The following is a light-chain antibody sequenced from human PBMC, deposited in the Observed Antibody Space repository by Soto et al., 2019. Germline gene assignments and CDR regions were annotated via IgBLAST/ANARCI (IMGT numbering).Light chain of an antibody. Sequence: IVLTQSPNALSLSPRERATLSCRASQTVSSYLLWYQQKPGQAPRLLIYDASNRATGVPARFTGSGSETDFTLTISSLEPEDFAVYYCQHRMNWPLTFGQGTRLEIK. CDR3: QHRMNWPLT. J-gene: IGKJ5*01. CDR2: DAS. V-gene: IGKV3-11*01. CDR1: QTVSSY.